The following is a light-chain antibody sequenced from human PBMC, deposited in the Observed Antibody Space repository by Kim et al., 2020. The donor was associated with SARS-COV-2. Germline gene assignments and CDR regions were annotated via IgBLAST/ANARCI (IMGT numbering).Light chain of an antibody. CDR1: NLGNKY. CDR2: QDR. V-gene: IGLV3-1*01. Sequence: SYELTQPPSVSVSPGQTASITCSGDNLGNKYASWYQQKPGQSPVLVIYQDRKRPSGIPERFSGSNSGNTATLTISGTQAMDEADYYCQAWDSSVVFGGGTQLTVL. CDR3: QAWDSSVV. J-gene: IGLJ2*01.